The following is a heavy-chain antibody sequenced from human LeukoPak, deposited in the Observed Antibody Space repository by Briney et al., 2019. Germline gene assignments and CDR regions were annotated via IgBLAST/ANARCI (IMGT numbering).Heavy chain of an antibody. V-gene: IGHV3-72*01. J-gene: IGHJ5*02. CDR2: TRNKANSYTT. D-gene: IGHD1-26*01. Sequence: GGSLRLSCAASGFTFSDHYMDWVRQAPGKGLEWVGRTRNKANSYTTEYAASVKGRFTISRDDSKNSLYLQMNSLKTEDTAVYYCARSLVVGATYPYHWGQGTLVTVSS. CDR3: ARSLVVGATYPYH. CDR1: GFTFSDHY.